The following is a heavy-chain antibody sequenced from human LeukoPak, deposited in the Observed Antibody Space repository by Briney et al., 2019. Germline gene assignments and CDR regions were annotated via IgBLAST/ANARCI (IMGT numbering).Heavy chain of an antibody. D-gene: IGHD1-26*01. CDR3: ARHQWVPAFDI. CDR1: GGSISSYY. CDR2: IYYSGST. J-gene: IGHJ3*02. V-gene: IGHV4-59*08. Sequence: SETLSLTCTVSGGSISSYYWSWIRQPPGKGLEWIGYIYYSGSTNYNPSLKSRVTISIDTSKNQFSLKLSSETASDTAVYYCARHQWVPAFDIWGQGTMVTVSS.